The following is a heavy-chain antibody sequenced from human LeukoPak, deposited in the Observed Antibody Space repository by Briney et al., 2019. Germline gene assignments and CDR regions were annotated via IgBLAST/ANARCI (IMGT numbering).Heavy chain of an antibody. CDR3: ARYYYDSSGTY. J-gene: IGHJ4*02. CDR1: GFRFSSYG. CDR2: ISGSGGGT. V-gene: IGHV3-23*01. Sequence: GGSLRLSCAASGFRFSSYGMSWVRQAPGKGREWVSAISGSGGGTYYAGSVKGRFTISRDKSKNTLFPQMNTLRAEDTAVYYCARYYYDSSGTYWGQGTLVTVSS. D-gene: IGHD3-22*01.